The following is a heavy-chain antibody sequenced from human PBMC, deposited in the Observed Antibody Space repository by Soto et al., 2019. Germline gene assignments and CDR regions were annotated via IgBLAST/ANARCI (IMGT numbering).Heavy chain of an antibody. CDR3: AKGGPLRYYFDY. V-gene: IGHV3-30*18. CDR2: ISYDGSNK. Sequence: GGSLSLSCAASGFPFSSYCMHWVRQAPGKGLEWVAVISYDGSNKYYADSVKGRFTISRDNSKNTLYLQMNSLRAEDTAVYYCAKGGPLRYYFDYWGQGTLVTVSS. D-gene: IGHD6-25*01. CDR1: GFPFSSYC. J-gene: IGHJ4*02.